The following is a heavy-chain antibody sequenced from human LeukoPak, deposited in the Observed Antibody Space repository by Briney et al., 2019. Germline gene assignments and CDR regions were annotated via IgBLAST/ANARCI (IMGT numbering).Heavy chain of an antibody. CDR3: ARSPQGYYGDYLGAFDI. CDR2: IWYDGSNK. V-gene: IGHV3-33*01. Sequence: GGSLRLSCAASGFTFSSYGMHWVRQAPGKGLEWVAVIWYDGSNKYYAGSVKGRFTISRDNSKNTLYLQMNSLRAEDTAVYYCARSPQGYYGDYLGAFDIWGQGTMVTVSS. D-gene: IGHD4-17*01. CDR1: GFTFSSYG. J-gene: IGHJ3*02.